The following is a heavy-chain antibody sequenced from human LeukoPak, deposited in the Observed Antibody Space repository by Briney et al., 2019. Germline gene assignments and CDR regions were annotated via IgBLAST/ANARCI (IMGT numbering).Heavy chain of an antibody. J-gene: IGHJ5*02. V-gene: IGHV1-2*02. CDR3: AREGGLPAVGTIGNCFDP. D-gene: IGHD6-13*01. CDR1: GYTFTGYY. CDR2: INPNSGGT. Sequence: ASVKVSCKASGYTFTGYYIHWVRQAPGQGLEWMGWINPNSGGTSYAQKFQGRVTMTTDTSISTAYMDMSRLSSDDTAMYYCAREGGLPAVGTIGNCFDPWGQGTLVTVSS.